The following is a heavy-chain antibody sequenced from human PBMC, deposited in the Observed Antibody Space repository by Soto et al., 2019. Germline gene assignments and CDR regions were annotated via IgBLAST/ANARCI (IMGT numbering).Heavy chain of an antibody. V-gene: IGHV3-30-3*01. Sequence: GGSLRLSCAASGFTFSSYAMHWVRQAPGKGLEWVAVISYHGSNKYYADSVKSRFTISRDNSKNTLYLQMNSLRAEDTAVYYCARDGSRWFGELLSDAFDIWGQGTMVTVSS. CDR3: ARDGSRWFGELLSDAFDI. CDR2: ISYHGSNK. CDR1: GFTFSSYA. J-gene: IGHJ3*02. D-gene: IGHD3-10*01.